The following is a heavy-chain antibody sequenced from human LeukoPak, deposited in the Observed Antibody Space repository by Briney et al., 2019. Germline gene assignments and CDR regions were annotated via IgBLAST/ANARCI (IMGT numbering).Heavy chain of an antibody. V-gene: IGHV3-53*01. Sequence: GGSLRLSCAASGFTVSSNYMSWVRQAPGKGLEWVSIIYSGGSRYYADSVKGRFTISRDNPKNTLYLQMNTLRAEDTAVYYCARYKTAGDYFDYWGQGTLVTVSS. CDR2: IYSGGSR. CDR1: GFTVSSNY. D-gene: IGHD2-21*02. J-gene: IGHJ4*02. CDR3: ARYKTAGDYFDY.